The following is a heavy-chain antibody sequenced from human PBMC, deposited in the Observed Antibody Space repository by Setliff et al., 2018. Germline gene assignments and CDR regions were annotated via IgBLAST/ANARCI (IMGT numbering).Heavy chain of an antibody. D-gene: IGHD1-26*01. V-gene: IGHV3-33*01. CDR3: AREHTPWVGASHHDC. CDR2: MWSDGTKK. CDR1: GFIFRNYG. Sequence: GGSLRLSCAASGFIFRNYGIHWVRQTPGKGLEWVAVMWSDGTKKYYADSVKGRFTVSRDISRNTVFLDMNSLRAEDTAVYHCAREHTPWVGASHHDCWGQGTQVTVSS. J-gene: IGHJ4*02.